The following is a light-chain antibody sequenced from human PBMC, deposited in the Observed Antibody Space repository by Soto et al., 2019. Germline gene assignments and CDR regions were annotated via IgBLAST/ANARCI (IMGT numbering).Light chain of an antibody. J-gene: IGKJ4*01. CDR3: QQSYGTPRT. CDR2: AAS. Sequence: DIQMSQSPSSLSASVGDRVTIICRASQNIAGYLNWYQQKPGKAPELLIYAASSLHSGVPSRFSGSGSGTHFILTIRSLQPEDFATYFCQQSYGTPRTFGGGTKVDIK. V-gene: IGKV1-39*01. CDR1: QNIAGY.